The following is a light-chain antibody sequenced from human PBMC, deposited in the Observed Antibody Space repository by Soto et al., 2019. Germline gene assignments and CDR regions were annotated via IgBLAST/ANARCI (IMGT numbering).Light chain of an antibody. V-gene: IGKV3-15*01. Sequence: ETELTQSPATLSLSPGEGATLSCRASQSVSSFLAWYQQKPGQAPRLLIYDAYTRATGIQARFSGSGSGTDFTLTISGLQSEDFAVYYCKQYNNWPQTFGQGTKVDIK. CDR1: QSVSSF. CDR3: KQYNNWPQT. CDR2: DAY. J-gene: IGKJ1*01.